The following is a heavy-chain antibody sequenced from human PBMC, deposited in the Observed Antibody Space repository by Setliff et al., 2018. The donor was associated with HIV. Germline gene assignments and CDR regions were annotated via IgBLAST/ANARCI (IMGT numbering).Heavy chain of an antibody. CDR2: MYTSGST. J-gene: IGHJ6*03. V-gene: IGHV4-61*09. CDR3: ARDATSEGYMDV. CDR1: GGSISSGTYH. Sequence: SETLSLTCTVSGGSISSGTYHWSWIRQPAGKGLEWIGHMYTSGSTNYNPSLKSRVTISVDTSENQFSLKLTSVTAADTAMYFCARDATSEGYMDVWGKGTTVTVSS.